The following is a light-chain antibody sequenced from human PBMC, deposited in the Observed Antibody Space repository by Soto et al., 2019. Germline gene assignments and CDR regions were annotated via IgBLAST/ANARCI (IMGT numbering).Light chain of an antibody. V-gene: IGLV2-8*01. CDR1: CSDIGGYNY. CDR3: SSYAGSNNFEV. CDR2: EVN. J-gene: IGLJ3*02. Sequence: QSVLTQPPSASGSPGQSVTISCTGTCSDIGGYNYVSWYQQHPGKAPKLMIYEVNKRPSGVPDRFSGSKSGNTASLTVSGLQAEDEADYYCSSYAGSNNFEVFGGGTKLTVL.